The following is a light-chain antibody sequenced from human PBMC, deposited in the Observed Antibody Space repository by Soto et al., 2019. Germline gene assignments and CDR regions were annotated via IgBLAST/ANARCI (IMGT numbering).Light chain of an antibody. CDR3: SSYAGSNNLGV. Sequence: QSVLTQPPSASGSPGQSVTISCTGTSSDVGGYNYVSWYQQHPGKAPKLMIYEVSKRPSGVPDRFSGSKSGNTASLPVSGLQAEDEADYYCSSYAGSNNLGVFGGGTKVTVL. CDR1: SSDVGGYNY. J-gene: IGLJ2*01. CDR2: EVS. V-gene: IGLV2-8*01.